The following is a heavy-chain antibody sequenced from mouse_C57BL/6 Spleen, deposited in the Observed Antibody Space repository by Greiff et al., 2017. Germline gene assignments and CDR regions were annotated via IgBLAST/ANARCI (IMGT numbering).Heavy chain of an antibody. CDR1: GYTFTSYG. CDR3: ARSGYGGFAY. Sequence: QVQLQQSGAELVKPGASVKLSCKASGYTFTSYGIDWVRQRPEQGLEWIGWIFPGDGSTTYNEKFKGKATLTTAKSSSTAYMQLSRLTSEASAVYFCARSGYGGFAYWGQGPLVTVSA. D-gene: IGHD3-1*01. J-gene: IGHJ3*01. CDR2: IFPGDGST. V-gene: IGHV1S56*01.